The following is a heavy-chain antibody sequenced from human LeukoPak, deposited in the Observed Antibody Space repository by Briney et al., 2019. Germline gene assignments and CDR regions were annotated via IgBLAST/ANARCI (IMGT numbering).Heavy chain of an antibody. Sequence: ASVKVSCKTSGYTFSEFFMHWVRQAPGQGLEWMGRINPKSGGTNFAQKFQGRVTVTRDATNSVIYMELTSLTSDDTAVYSCARGRTTTDHWGQGTLVTVSS. J-gene: IGHJ1*01. D-gene: IGHD1-1*01. CDR2: INPKSGGT. CDR1: GYTFSEFF. CDR3: ARGRTTTDH. V-gene: IGHV1-2*06.